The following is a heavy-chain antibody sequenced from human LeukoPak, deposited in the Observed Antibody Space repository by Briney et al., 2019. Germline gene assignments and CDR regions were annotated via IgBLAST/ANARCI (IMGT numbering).Heavy chain of an antibody. CDR3: ARVYYYDSSGYPAPDY. J-gene: IGHJ4*02. CDR2: ISVYNGNT. D-gene: IGHD3-22*01. Sequence: ASVKVSCKASGYTFTSYDISWVRQAPGQGLEWMGWISVYNGNTNYAQKLQGRVTMTTDTSTSTAYMELRSLRSDDTAVYYCARVYYYDSSGYPAPDYWGQGALVTVSS. V-gene: IGHV1-18*01. CDR1: GYTFTSYD.